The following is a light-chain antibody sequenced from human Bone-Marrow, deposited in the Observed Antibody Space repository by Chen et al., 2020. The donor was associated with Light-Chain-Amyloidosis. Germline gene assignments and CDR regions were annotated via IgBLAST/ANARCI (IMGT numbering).Light chain of an antibody. CDR2: DDS. J-gene: IGLJ3*02. V-gene: IGLV3-21*02. CDR3: QVWDRSSDRPV. Sequence: SYVLTQPSSVSVAPGQTATIAWGGNNIGSTSVHWYQQTPGQPPLLVVYDDSDRPSGIPERLSGSNSGNTATLTISRVEAGDEADYYCQVWDRSSDRPVFGGGTKLTVL. CDR1: NIGSTS.